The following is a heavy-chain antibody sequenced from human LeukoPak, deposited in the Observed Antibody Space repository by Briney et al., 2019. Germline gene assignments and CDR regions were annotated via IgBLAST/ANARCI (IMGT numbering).Heavy chain of an antibody. J-gene: IGHJ4*02. Sequence: PGGSLRLSCEASGFTFTNYPMFWVRLAPAKGLEWVSSISYDGSKQNYTDSVKGRFTISRDNSKNMLFLQMNGLRPGDTAVYYCARGVHALGYWGQGTRVIVSS. CDR1: GFTFTNYP. D-gene: IGHD2-2*01. CDR3: ARGVHALGY. CDR2: ISYDGSKQ. V-gene: IGHV3-30-3*01.